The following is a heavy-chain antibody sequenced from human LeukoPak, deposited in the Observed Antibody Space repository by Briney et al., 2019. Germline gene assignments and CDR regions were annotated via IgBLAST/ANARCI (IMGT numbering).Heavy chain of an antibody. CDR3: ARRNSSGWYGGWFDP. J-gene: IGHJ5*02. Sequence: PAETLSLTCTVSGGSISSSSDYWGWIRQPPGKGLEWIGSIYYSGSTYYNPALKSRVTISVDTSKNQFSLKLSSVTAADTAVYYCARRNSSGWYGGWFDPWGQGTLVTVSS. V-gene: IGHV4-39*01. CDR2: IYYSGST. CDR1: GGSISSSSDY. D-gene: IGHD6-19*01.